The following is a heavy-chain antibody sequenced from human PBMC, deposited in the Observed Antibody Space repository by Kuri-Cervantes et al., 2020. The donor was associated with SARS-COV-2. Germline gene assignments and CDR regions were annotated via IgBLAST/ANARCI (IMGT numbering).Heavy chain of an antibody. V-gene: IGHV4-39*01. J-gene: IGHJ4*02. D-gene: IGHD6-19*01. CDR2: IYYSGST. CDR1: GGSISSSSYY. CDR3: ARRGAVAGTAPFFDY. Sequence: GSLRLSCTVSGGSISSSSYYWGWIRQPPGKGLEWIGSIYYSGSTYYNPSLKSRVTISVDTSKNQFSLKLSSVTAADTAVYYCARRGAVAGTAPFFDYWGQGTLVTVSS.